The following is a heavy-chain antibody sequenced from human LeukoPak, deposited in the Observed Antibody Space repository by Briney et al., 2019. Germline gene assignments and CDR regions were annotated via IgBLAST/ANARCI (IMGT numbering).Heavy chain of an antibody. J-gene: IGHJ4*02. D-gene: IGHD3-22*01. Sequence: GGSLRLSCAASGFTFSSYWMHWVRRAPGKGLVGVSRIHSDGSSTSYADSVRGRFTISRDDAKTTLDLQMDSLRAGDTAVYYCARSGWPYYFDYWGQGTLVTVSS. CDR3: ARSGWPYYFDY. V-gene: IGHV3-74*01. CDR1: GFTFSSYW. CDR2: IHSDGSST.